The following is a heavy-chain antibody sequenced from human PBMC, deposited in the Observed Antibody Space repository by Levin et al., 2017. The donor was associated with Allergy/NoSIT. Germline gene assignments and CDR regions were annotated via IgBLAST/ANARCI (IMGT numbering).Heavy chain of an antibody. D-gene: IGHD1-26*01. V-gene: IGHV3-7*01. CDR3: ARDDGGSYPTTFAY. J-gene: IGHJ4*02. CDR1: GFTFSSYW. CDR2: IKMDGSVN. Sequence: LGESLKISCVTSGFTFSSYWMSWVRQAPGKGLEWVANIKMDGSVNTYVDSVKGRFTISRDNAKNSLFLQMNSLRAEDTAIYYCARDDGGSYPTTFAYWGQGARVTVSS.